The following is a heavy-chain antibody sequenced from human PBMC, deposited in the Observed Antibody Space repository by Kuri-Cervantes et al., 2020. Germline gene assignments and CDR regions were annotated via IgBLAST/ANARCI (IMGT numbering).Heavy chain of an antibody. CDR1: GYSISSGYY. D-gene: IGHD2-15*01. CDR3: ARGECSGGSCSVFAD. J-gene: IGHJ4*02. CDR2: IDHNGIT. V-gene: IGHV4-34*01. Sequence: GSLRLSCAISGYSISSGYYWTWIRQPPKKGLEWIGEIDHNGITNYESSLKSRVTISVDTSKNQFSLNLTSVTAADTAVYYCARGECSGGSCSVFADWGQGILVTVSS.